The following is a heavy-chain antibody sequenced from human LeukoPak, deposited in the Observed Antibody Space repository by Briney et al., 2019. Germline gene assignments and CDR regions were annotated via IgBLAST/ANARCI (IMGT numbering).Heavy chain of an antibody. J-gene: IGHJ4*02. CDR1: GFTFSDYY. Sequence: GSLRLSCAASGFTFSDYYMSWIRQAPGKGLEWVSHISSSGSTIYYADSVKGRFTISRDNAKNSLYLQMNSLRAEDTAVYYCARDLEPSSGSTFDYWGQGTLVTVSS. D-gene: IGHD3-3*01. V-gene: IGHV3-11*01. CDR3: ARDLEPSSGSTFDY. CDR2: ISSSGSTI.